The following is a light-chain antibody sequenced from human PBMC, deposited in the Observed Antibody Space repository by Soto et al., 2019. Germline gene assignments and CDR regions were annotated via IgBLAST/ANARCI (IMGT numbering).Light chain of an antibody. J-gene: IGLJ1*01. V-gene: IGLV2-14*01. Sequence: QCLLTQPASVSGSRGQSITIACTGTITDIGAYNYVSWYQQHPGKAPKVLIYGVSIRPSGVSNRFSGSKSGNAAYLTISGLQADDEAEYYCRSYTSSITPYVFGTGTKVTVL. CDR3: RSYTSSITPYV. CDR2: GVS. CDR1: ITDIGAYNY.